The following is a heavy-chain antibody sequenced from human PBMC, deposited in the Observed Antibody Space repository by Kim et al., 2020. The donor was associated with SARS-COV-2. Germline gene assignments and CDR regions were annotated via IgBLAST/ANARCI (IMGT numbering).Heavy chain of an antibody. CDR3: ARNHYYYDSTPFDY. Sequence: PSLKSRVTISVDTSKNQFSLKLSSVTAADTAVYYCARNHYYYDSTPFDYWGQGTLVTVSS. J-gene: IGHJ4*02. V-gene: IGHV4-39*01. D-gene: IGHD3-22*01.